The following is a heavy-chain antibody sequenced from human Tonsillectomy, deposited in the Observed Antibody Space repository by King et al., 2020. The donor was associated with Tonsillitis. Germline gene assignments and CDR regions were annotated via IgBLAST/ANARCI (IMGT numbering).Heavy chain of an antibody. J-gene: IGHJ6*03. CDR2: ISYEGSNK. CDR1: GFIFNNYA. CDR3: ARGPPELRFLDMDV. D-gene: IGHD3-3*01. Sequence: VQLVESGGGVVQPGRSLRLSWAASGFIFNNYALHLFRQAPGKGLEWVAVISYEGSNKYYTDSVKGRFTISRDSSKNTLYLQMNSLRAEDTAVYYCARGPPELRFLDMDVWGTGTTVTVSS. V-gene: IGHV3-30*10.